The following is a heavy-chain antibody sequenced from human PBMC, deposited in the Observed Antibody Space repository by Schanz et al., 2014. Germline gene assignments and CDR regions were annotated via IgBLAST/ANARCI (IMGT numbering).Heavy chain of an antibody. CDR2: ISSASSTI. J-gene: IGHJ4*02. D-gene: IGHD3-10*01. CDR1: GFTFDKYA. Sequence: VQLVESGGGLVQPGKSLRLSCAASGFTFDKYAMHWVRQAPGKGLEWVSYISSASSTINYADSVKGRFTISRDNAKNSLFLQMNSLRAEDTAVYYCARIGGSVFDYWAQGTLVTVSS. CDR3: ARIGGSVFDY. V-gene: IGHV3-48*01.